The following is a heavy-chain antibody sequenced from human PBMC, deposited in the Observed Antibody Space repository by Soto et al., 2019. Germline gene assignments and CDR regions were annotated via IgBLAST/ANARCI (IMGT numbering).Heavy chain of an antibody. V-gene: IGHV1-2*02. Sequence: ASVKVSCKASGYPYTNSYMHWVRQAPGQGLEWMGWIHPNTGGTNYAQKFQGRVTMTRDTSVSTVYMELNRLTSNDTAIYCCASDFRTRGWFRQAGNFAMDVWGQGTTVTVSS. CDR2: IHPNTGGT. CDR3: ASDFRTRGWFRQAGNFAMDV. D-gene: IGHD6-19*01. CDR1: GYPYTNSY. J-gene: IGHJ6*02.